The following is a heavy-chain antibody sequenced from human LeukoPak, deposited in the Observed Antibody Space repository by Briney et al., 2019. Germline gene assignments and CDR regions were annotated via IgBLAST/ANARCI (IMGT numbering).Heavy chain of an antibody. D-gene: IGHD2-2*01. V-gene: IGHV1-69*13. Sequence: SVKVSCKASGGTFSSYAISWVRQAPGQGLGWMGGIIPIFGTANYAQKFQGRVTITADESTSTAYMELSSLRSEDTAVYYCAREEVGYCSSTSCQYYYGMDVWGKGTTVTVSS. CDR2: IIPIFGTA. CDR3: AREEVGYCSSTSCQYYYGMDV. CDR1: GGTFSSYA. J-gene: IGHJ6*04.